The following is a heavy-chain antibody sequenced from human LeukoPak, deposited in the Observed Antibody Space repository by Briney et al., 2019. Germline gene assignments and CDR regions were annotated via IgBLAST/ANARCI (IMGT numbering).Heavy chain of an antibody. Sequence: SQTLSLTCTVSGGSISSSNYYWSWIRQPAGKGLEWIGRIYTSGSTNYNPSLKSRVTISVDTSKNQFSLKLSSVTAADTVVYYCAREGVYGDYADYWGQGTLVTVSS. J-gene: IGHJ4*02. D-gene: IGHD4-17*01. CDR3: AREGVYGDYADY. CDR2: IYTSGST. V-gene: IGHV4-61*02. CDR1: GGSISSSNYY.